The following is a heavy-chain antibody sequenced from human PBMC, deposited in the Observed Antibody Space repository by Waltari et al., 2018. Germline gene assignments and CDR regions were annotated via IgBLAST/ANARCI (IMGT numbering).Heavy chain of an antibody. CDR3: ARGSVLLWFGSEAYFDY. V-gene: IGHV4-34*01. D-gene: IGHD3-10*01. J-gene: IGHJ4*02. Sequence: QVQLQQWGAGLLKPSETLSLTCAVYGGSFSGYYWSWIRQPPGKGLEWIGEINHSGSTNYNPSLKSRVTISGDTSKNQFSLKLSSVTAADTAVYYCARGSVLLWFGSEAYFDYWGQGTLVTVSS. CDR1: GGSFSGYY. CDR2: INHSGST.